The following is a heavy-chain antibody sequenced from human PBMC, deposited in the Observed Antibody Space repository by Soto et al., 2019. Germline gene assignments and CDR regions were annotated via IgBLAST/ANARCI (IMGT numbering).Heavy chain of an antibody. Sequence: WGSLRLSCAASGFTFSSYARSWVRQAPGKGLEWVSAISGSGGSTYYADSVKGRFTISRDNSKNTLYLQMNSLRAEDTAVYYCAKDRLRTMVRGYYFDYWGQGTLVTVS. CDR1: GFTFSSYA. CDR2: ISGSGGST. CDR3: AKDRLRTMVRGYYFDY. D-gene: IGHD3-10*01. V-gene: IGHV3-23*01. J-gene: IGHJ4*02.